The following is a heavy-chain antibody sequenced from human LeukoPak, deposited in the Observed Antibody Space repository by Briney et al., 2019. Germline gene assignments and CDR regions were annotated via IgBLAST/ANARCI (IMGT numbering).Heavy chain of an antibody. CDR1: GFTFGSSA. V-gene: IGHV3-23*01. CDR3: AKGSLGSWYYFDY. J-gene: IGHJ4*02. CDR2: FSRSGPDT. Sequence: PGGSLRLSCAASGFTFGSSAMSWVRQAPGKGPEWVSTFSRSGPDTYYADSVKGRFTIFRDNSKNTLYVQMNSLRAEDTAVYYCAKGSLGSWYYFDYWGQGTLVTVSS. D-gene: IGHD6-13*01.